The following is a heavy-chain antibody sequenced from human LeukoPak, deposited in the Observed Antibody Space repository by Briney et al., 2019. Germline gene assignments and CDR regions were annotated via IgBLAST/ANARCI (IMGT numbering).Heavy chain of an antibody. CDR3: AGIRYCSGGSCYGGQVRFDP. CDR2: IIPIFGTA. CDR1: GGTFSSYA. V-gene: IGHV1-69*05. D-gene: IGHD2-15*01. J-gene: IGHJ5*02. Sequence: ASVKVSCKASGGTFSSYAISWVRQAPGQGLEWMGRIIPIFGTANYAQKFQGRVTITTDESTSTAYMELSSLRSEDTAVYYCAGIRYCSGGSCYGGQVRFDPWGQGTLVTVSS.